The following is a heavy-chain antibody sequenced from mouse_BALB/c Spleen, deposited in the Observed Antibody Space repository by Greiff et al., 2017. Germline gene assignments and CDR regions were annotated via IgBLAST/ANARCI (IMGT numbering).Heavy chain of an antibody. Sequence: QVQLQQSGAELVRPGVSVKISCKGSGYTFTDYAMHWVKQSHAKSLEWIGVISTYYGDASYNQKFKGKATMTVDKSSSTAYMELARLTSEDSAIYYCARRGLRTASYAMDYWGQGTSVTVSS. CDR3: ARRGLRTASYAMDY. CDR2: ISTYYGDA. CDR1: GYTFTDYA. D-gene: IGHD3-3*01. J-gene: IGHJ4*01. V-gene: IGHV1S137*01.